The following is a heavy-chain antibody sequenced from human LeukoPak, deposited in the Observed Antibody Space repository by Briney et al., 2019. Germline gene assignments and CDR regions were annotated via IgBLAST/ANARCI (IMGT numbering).Heavy chain of an antibody. D-gene: IGHD1-26*01. CDR2: ISGSGGST. CDR1: VFTFSSYA. V-gene: IGHV3-23*01. J-gene: IGHJ4*02. CDR3: AKDTASRGAFDY. Sequence: GGSLRLSRAASVFTFSSYAMSWVRQAPGKGLEWVSAISGSGGSTYYADSVKGRFTISRDNSKNTLYLQMNSLRAGDTAVYYCAKDTASRGAFDYWGQGTLVTVSS.